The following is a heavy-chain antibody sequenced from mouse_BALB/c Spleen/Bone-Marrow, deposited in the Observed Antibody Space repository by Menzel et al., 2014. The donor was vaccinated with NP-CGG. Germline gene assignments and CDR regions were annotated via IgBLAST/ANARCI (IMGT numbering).Heavy chain of an antibody. CDR2: INLDSSTI. V-gene: IGHV4-1*02. D-gene: IGHD1-1*01. CDR3: ARLNYYGNLFV. CDR1: GFDFSRYW. J-gene: IGHJ1*01. Sequence: VQLKESGGGLVQPGGSLKLSCAASGFDFSRYWMSWVRQAPGKGLEWIGEINLDSSTINYTPSLKDKFIISRDNAKNTLYLQMSKVRSEDTALYYCARLNYYGNLFVWGAGTTVTVSS.